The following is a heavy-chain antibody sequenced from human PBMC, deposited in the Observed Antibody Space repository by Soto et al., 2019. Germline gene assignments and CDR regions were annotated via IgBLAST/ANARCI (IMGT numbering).Heavy chain of an antibody. CDR1: GFTFSSYA. CDR3: ARPYGGKIGDAPDL. V-gene: IGHV3-23*01. J-gene: IGHJ3*01. CDR2: ISDAAGSA. D-gene: IGHD4-17*01. Sequence: GGSLRLCCVASGFTFSSYAMSLVRQVPGKGLEWVSTISDAAGSAYYVDSVKGRFTISRDNSKKTLYLQMNSLRAEDSAVYNCARPYGGKIGDAPDLWGPGTMVTVSS.